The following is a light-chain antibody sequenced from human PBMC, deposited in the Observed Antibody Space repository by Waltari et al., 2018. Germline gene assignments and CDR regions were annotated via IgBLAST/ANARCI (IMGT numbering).Light chain of an antibody. CDR2: DVS. CDR1: SRDVGAYTY. Sequence: QSALTQPASVSGSPGQSITIPCTGNSRDVGAYTYISWYPQHPGKVPKVMIFDVSKRPSGVSNRFSGSKSGNTASLTISGLQAEDEADYCCTSYTSRNTRVFGSGTKVTVL. J-gene: IGLJ1*01. V-gene: IGLV2-14*03. CDR3: TSYTSRNTRV.